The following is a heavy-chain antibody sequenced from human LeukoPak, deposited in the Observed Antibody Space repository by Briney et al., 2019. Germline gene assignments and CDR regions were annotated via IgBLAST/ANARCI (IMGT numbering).Heavy chain of an antibody. V-gene: IGHV3-23*01. CDR1: GFTFSSYA. D-gene: IGHD5-18*01. CDR2: ISGSGGST. J-gene: IGHJ4*02. CDR3: AKAAGRGYNYGDYFDY. Sequence: GGSLRLSCAASGFTFSSYAMSWVRQAPGKGLEWVSAISGSGGSTYYADSVTGRFTISRDNSKNTLYVQMNSLRAADTAVYYCAKAAGRGYNYGDYFDYWGQGTLVTVS.